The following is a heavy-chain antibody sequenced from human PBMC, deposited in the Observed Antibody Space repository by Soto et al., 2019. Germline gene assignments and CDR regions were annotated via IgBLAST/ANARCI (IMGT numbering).Heavy chain of an antibody. CDR3: ARDFTYSSSWYMGKYYYYYGMDV. D-gene: IGHD6-13*01. J-gene: IGHJ6*02. V-gene: IGHV3-33*01. CDR1: GFTFSSYG. Sequence: GGSLRLSCAASGFTFSSYGMHWVRQAPGKGLEWVAVIWYDGSNKYYADSVKGRFTISRDNSKNTLYLQMNSLRAEDTAVYYCARDFTYSSSWYMGKYYYYYGMDVWGQGTTVTVSS. CDR2: IWYDGSNK.